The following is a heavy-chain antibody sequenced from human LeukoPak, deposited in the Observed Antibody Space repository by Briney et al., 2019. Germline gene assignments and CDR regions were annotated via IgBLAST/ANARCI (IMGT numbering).Heavy chain of an antibody. J-gene: IGHJ4*02. CDR2: ISAYNGNT. CDR3: AGTRYYYGSGSYLPPDY. CDR1: GYTFTSYG. V-gene: IGHV1-18*01. D-gene: IGHD3-10*01. Sequence: ASVKVSCKASGYTFTSYGISWVRQAPGQGLEWMGWISAYNGNTNYAQKLQGRVTMTTDTSTSTAYMELRSLRSDDTAVYYCAGTRYYYGSGSYLPPDYWGQGTLVTVSS.